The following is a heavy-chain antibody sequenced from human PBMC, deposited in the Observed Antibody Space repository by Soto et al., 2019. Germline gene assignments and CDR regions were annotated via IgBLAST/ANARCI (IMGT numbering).Heavy chain of an antibody. V-gene: IGHV1-18*01. CDR3: ARDRALRVNYYYGMDV. CDR2: ISAYNGNT. Sequence: QVQLVQSGAEVKKPGASVKVSCKASGYTFTSYGISWVRQAPGQGLEWMGWISAYNGNTNYAQKPQGRVTMTTDTSTSTAYMELRSLRSDDTAVYYWARDRALRVNYYYGMDVWGQGTTVTVSS. CDR1: GYTFTSYG. D-gene: IGHD3-22*01. J-gene: IGHJ6*02.